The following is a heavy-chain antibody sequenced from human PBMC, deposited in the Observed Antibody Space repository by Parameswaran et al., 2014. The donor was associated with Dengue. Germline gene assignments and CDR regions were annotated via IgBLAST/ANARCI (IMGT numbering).Heavy chain of an antibody. V-gene: IGHV3-23*01. CDR3: AKADGSDFWSGYRPSGH. Sequence: WIRQPPGKGLEWVSAISGSGGSTYYADSVKGRFTISRDNSKNTLYLQMNSLRAEDTAVYYCAKADGSDFWSGYRPSGHWGQGTLVTVSS. D-gene: IGHD3-3*01. CDR2: ISGSGGST. J-gene: IGHJ4*02.